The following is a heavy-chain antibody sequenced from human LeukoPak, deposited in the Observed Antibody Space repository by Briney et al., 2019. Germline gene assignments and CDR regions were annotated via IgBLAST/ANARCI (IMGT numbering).Heavy chain of an antibody. J-gene: IGHJ4*02. CDR2: IYSGGT. CDR1: GFTVSSNY. CDR3: AGGRKFFDY. V-gene: IGHV3-66*01. Sequence: GGTLRLSCAASGFTVSSNYINWVRQAPRKWLESVSLIYSGGTYYADSVKRSFTISRDNSKNTVYLQLISLRAEDTAVYYCAGGRKFFDYWGQGALVTVSS. D-gene: IGHD3-16*01.